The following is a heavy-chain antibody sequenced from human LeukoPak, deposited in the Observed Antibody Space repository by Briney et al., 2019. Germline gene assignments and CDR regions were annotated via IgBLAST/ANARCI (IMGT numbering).Heavy chain of an antibody. D-gene: IGHD3-3*01. J-gene: IGHJ6*02. Sequence: PSETLSLTCTVSGGSISSYYWSWIRQPPGKGLEWIGYIYYSGSTNYNPSLKSRVTISVDTSKNQFSLKLSSVTAADTAVYYCARRFLDHHYGMDVWGQGTTVTVSS. CDR2: IYYSGST. CDR3: ARRFLDHHYGMDV. V-gene: IGHV4-59*08. CDR1: GGSISSYY.